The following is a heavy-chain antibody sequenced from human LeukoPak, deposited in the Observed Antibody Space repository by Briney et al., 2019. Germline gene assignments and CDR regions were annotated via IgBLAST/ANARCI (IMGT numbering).Heavy chain of an antibody. CDR1: GGSVRRGNYY. V-gene: IGHV4-61*02. J-gene: IGHJ4*02. Sequence: SQTLSLTCTVSGGSVRRGNYYWTWIRQPAGSGLEWIGRIYTSGTTDYNPSLRTRVTISVDASRNQFSLNLSSVTAADTAVYYCAREGDSSGYYLFDYWGQGTLVTVSS. CDR2: IYTSGTT. CDR3: AREGDSSGYYLFDY. D-gene: IGHD3-22*01.